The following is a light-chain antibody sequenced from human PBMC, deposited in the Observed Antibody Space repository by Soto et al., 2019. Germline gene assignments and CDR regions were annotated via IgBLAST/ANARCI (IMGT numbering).Light chain of an antibody. Sequence: EVVMTQSPATLSVSPGERATLSCRATQSVSSNLAWYQQKPGQAPRLLIYGASARATAIPARFSGSGSGTEFTLTISGLQSEDFAVYYCKQYNNWPPYTFGQGTQVEIK. CDR3: KQYNNWPPYT. CDR2: GAS. V-gene: IGKV3-15*01. CDR1: QSVSSN. J-gene: IGKJ2*01.